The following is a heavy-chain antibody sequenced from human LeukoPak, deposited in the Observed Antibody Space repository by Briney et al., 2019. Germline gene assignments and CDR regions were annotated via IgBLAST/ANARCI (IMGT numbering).Heavy chain of an antibody. D-gene: IGHD3-10*01. CDR2: ISSSSSYI. CDR3: ARDRDMVRGGKSGMDV. CDR1: GFTFSIYS. V-gene: IGHV3-21*01. J-gene: IGHJ6*02. Sequence: GGSLRLSCAASGFTFSIYSMNWVRQAPGKGLEWVSSISSSSSYIYYADSVKGRFTISRDNAKNSLYLQMNSLRAEDTAVYYCARDRDMVRGGKSGMDVWGQGTTVTVSS.